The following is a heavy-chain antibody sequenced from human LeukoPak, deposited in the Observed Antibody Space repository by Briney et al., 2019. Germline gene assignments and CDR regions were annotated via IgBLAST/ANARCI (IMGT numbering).Heavy chain of an antibody. Sequence: PSETLSLTCTVSGGSVSSYYWSWIRQPPGKGLEWIAYIYYCGSTKYNPSLKSRVTISLDRSKNQFSLKLRSVTAADAAVYYCARLQVHCGGDCYTRWFDPWGQGTLVTVSS. V-gene: IGHV4-59*08. J-gene: IGHJ5*02. CDR2: IYYCGST. CDR3: ARLQVHCGGDCYTRWFDP. D-gene: IGHD2-21*02. CDR1: GGSVSSYY.